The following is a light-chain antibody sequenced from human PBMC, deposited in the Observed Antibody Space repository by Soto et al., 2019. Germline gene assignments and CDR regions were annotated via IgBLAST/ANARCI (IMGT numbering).Light chain of an antibody. CDR2: GAS. J-gene: IGKJ2*01. CDR1: QSVSTK. Sequence: EIVLTQSPGTLSVSPGERATLSCRASQSVSTKLAWYQQKPGQAPRLLIYGASTRATGIPARFSGSGSDTEFTLTISSLQSEYFAVYYCQQYNSWPPYTFGQGTKLEIK. V-gene: IGKV3-15*01. CDR3: QQYNSWPPYT.